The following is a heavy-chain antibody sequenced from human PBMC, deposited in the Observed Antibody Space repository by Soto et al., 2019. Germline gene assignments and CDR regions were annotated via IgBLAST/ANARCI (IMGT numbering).Heavy chain of an antibody. CDR2: IYYSGGT. CDR1: GGSISSYY. Sequence: SETLSLTCTVSGGSISSYYWSWIRQPPGKGLEWIGYIYYSGGTNYNPSLKSRVTISVDTSKNQFSLKLSSVTAADTAVYYCARTPGIAAAGIDYWGQGTLVTVSS. J-gene: IGHJ4*02. D-gene: IGHD6-13*01. CDR3: ARTPGIAAAGIDY. V-gene: IGHV4-59*01.